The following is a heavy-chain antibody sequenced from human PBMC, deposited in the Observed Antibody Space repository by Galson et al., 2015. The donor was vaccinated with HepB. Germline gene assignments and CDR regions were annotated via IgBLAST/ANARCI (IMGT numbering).Heavy chain of an antibody. Sequence: SVKVSCKASGYTFTSYGISWVRQAPGQGLEWMGWISAYNGNTNYAQKLQGRVTMTTDTSTSTAYMELRSLRSDDTAVYYCARVYDYYGSSGYYYPEYFQHWGQGTLVTVSS. CDR2: ISAYNGNT. V-gene: IGHV1-18*04. D-gene: IGHD3-22*01. J-gene: IGHJ1*01. CDR1: GYTFTSYG. CDR3: ARVYDYYGSSGYYYPEYFQH.